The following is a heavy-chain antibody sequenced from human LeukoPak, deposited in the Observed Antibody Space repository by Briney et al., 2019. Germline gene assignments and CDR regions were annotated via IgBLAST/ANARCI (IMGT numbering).Heavy chain of an antibody. CDR2: INHSGST. V-gene: IGHV4-34*01. CDR3: ARGGSSWYPGRNWFDP. J-gene: IGHJ5*02. CDR1: SGSFSGYY. Sequence: PSETLSLTCAVYSGSFSGYYWSWIRQPPGKGLEWIGEINHSGSTNYNPSLKSRVTISVDTSKNQFSLKLSSVTAADTAVYYCARGGSSWYPGRNWFDPWGQGTLVTVSS. D-gene: IGHD6-13*01.